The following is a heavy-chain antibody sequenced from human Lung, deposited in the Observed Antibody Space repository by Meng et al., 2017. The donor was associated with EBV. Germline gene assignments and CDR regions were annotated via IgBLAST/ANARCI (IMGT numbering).Heavy chain of an antibody. D-gene: IGHD3-10*01. V-gene: IGHV4-30-2*01. Sequence: QLQLQESGSGLVKPSQTLSLTCAVSSGSISSYTSSWNWIRQRPGKGLEWIGFVYRSGSTYYNPSLKSRVIISVDRSNNQFSLELNSVSAADTAVYHCLRGSGGSVWGQGTLVTVSS. CDR1: SGSISSYTSS. CDR3: LRGSGGSV. J-gene: IGHJ1*01. CDR2: VYRSGST.